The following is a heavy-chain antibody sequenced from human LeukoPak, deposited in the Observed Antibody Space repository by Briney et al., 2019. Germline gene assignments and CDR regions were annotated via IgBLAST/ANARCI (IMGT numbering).Heavy chain of an antibody. J-gene: IGHJ4*02. CDR3: ARDRVTYDYVWGSYRFGYFDY. CDR1: GYTFTSYG. V-gene: IGHV1-18*01. Sequence: ASVKVSCKASGYTFTSYGISWMRQAPGQGLEWMGWISAYNGNTNYAQKLQGRVTMTTDTSTSTAYMELRSLRSDDTAVYYCARDRVTYDYVWGSYRFGYFDYWGQGTLVTVSS. D-gene: IGHD3-16*02. CDR2: ISAYNGNT.